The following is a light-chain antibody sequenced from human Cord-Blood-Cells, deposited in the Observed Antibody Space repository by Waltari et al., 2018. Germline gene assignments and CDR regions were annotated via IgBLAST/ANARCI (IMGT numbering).Light chain of an antibody. J-gene: IGLJ2*01. CDR1: SSDVGGYNY. CDR2: DVS. CDR3: SSYTSSNVV. V-gene: IGLV2-14*01. Sequence: QSALTQPASVSGSPGQSITISGTGTSSDVGGYNYVSWYQQHPGKAPKLMIYDVSNRPSGVSNRFSGSKSGNTASLTISGLQAEDEADYYCSSYTSSNVVFGGGTKLTVL.